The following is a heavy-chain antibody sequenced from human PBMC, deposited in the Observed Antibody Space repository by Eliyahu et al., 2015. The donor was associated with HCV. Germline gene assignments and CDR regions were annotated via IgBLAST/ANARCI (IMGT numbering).Heavy chain of an antibody. CDR2: IXSSGSTI. Sequence: EVQLVESGGGLVXPGXSLXLSCAASGXTFSSYEXXWVRQAPGKGLEWVSYIXSSGSTIYYADSVKGRFTISRDNAKNSLYLQMNSLRAEDTAVYYCAREDTATLWGGYYYYYGMDVWGQGTTVTVSS. CDR1: GXTFSSYE. J-gene: IGHJ6*02. D-gene: IGHD5-18*01. CDR3: AREDTATLWGGYYYYYGMDV. V-gene: IGHV3-48*03.